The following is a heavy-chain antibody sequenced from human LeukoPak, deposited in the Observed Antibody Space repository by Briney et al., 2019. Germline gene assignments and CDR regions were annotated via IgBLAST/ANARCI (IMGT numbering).Heavy chain of an antibody. CDR3: ALMGYGATGYFQH. D-gene: IGHD4-17*01. J-gene: IGHJ1*01. V-gene: IGHV3-21*01. CDR2: ISSSSSYI. CDR1: GFTFSSYS. Sequence: GSLRLSCAASGFTFSSYSMNWVRQAPGKGLEWVSSISSSSSYIYYADSVKGRFTISRDNAKNSLYLQMNSLRAEDTAVYYCALMGYGATGYFQHWGQGTLVTVSS.